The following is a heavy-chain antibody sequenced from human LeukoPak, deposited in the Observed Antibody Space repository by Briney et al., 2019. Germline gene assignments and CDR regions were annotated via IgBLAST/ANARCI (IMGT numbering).Heavy chain of an antibody. CDR3: ARDGTRQINIAVPGGDY. D-gene: IGHD6-19*01. CDR1: GFTLRSYW. CDR2: IKQDGSEK. J-gene: IGHJ4*02. V-gene: IGHV3-7*01. Sequence: GGSLRLSCAASGFTLRSYWMSWVRQAPGKGLEWVANIKQDGSEKYYVDSVKGRFTISRDNAKNSLYLQMNSLRAEDTATYYCARDGTRQINIAVPGGDYWGQGTLVTVSS.